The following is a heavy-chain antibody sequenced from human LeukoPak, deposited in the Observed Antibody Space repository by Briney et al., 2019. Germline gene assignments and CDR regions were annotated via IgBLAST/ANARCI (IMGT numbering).Heavy chain of an antibody. CDR3: ARAKSSWPNYYYGMDV. CDR2: IYSGGST. D-gene: IGHD6-13*01. Sequence: PGGSLRLSCAASGFTVSSNYMSWVRQAPGKGLEWVSVIYSGGSTYYADSVKGRFTISRHNSKNTLYLQMNSLRAEDTAVYYRARAKSSWPNYYYGMDVWGQGTTVTVSS. V-gene: IGHV3-53*04. J-gene: IGHJ6*02. CDR1: GFTVSSNY.